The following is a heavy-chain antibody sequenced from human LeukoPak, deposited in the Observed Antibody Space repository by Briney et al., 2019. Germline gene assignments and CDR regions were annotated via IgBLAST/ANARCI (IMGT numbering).Heavy chain of an antibody. J-gene: IGHJ3*02. CDR3: ARVPRYCSSTSCPPDAFDI. CDR1: GFTFSRYG. D-gene: IGHD2-2*01. CDR2: VRYDGSNK. V-gene: IGHV3-30*02. Sequence: GGSLRLSCAASGFTFSRYGMHWVRQAPGKGLEWVAFVRYDGSNKYYADSVKGRFTVSRDNSKNTLYLETNSLRTEDTAVYYCARVPRYCSSTSCPPDAFDIWGQGTMVTVSS.